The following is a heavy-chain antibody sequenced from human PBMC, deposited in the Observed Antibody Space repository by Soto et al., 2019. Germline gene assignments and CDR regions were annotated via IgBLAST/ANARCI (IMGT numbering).Heavy chain of an antibody. V-gene: IGHV1-69*08. D-gene: IGHD5-18*01. CDR1: GGTFSSYT. Sequence: QVQLVQSGAEVKKPGSSVKVSCKASGGTFSSYTISWVRQAPGQGLEWMGRIIPILGIANYAQKFQGRVTITADNSTSTADMELSSLRSEDTVVYYCARDSGYSYASRYYGMDVWGQGTTVTVSS. CDR3: ARDSGYSYASRYYGMDV. J-gene: IGHJ6*02. CDR2: IIPILGIA.